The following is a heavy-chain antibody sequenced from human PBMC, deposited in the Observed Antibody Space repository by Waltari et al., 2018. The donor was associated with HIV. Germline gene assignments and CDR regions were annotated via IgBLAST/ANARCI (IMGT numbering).Heavy chain of an antibody. CDR1: GFDFRIYG. CDR3: ARVRGAKWPASYYGMDV. D-gene: IGHD5-12*01. CDR2: INAYSHNR. Sequence: QAQLIQSGPEAKKPGASVKVSCQASGFDFRIYGVNWVRRTPGQGFEWLGWINAYSHNRNYTEGRITLTTNTSSNTASLELRSLRPDDTGTYYCARVRGAKWPASYYGMDVWGQGTAVSVSS. V-gene: IGHV1-18*01. J-gene: IGHJ6*02.